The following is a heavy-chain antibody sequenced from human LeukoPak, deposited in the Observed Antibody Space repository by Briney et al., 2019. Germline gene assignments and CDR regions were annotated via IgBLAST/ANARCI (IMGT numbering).Heavy chain of an antibody. Sequence: SETLSLTCTVSGGSISSSSYYWGWIRQPPGKGLEWIGSIYYSGSTYYNPSLKSRVTISVDTSKNQFSLKLSSVTAADTAVYYCARHGGSSWPYWGQGTLVTVSS. J-gene: IGHJ4*02. V-gene: IGHV4-39*01. CDR3: ARHGGSSWPY. CDR2: IYYSGST. CDR1: GGSISSSSYY. D-gene: IGHD6-13*01.